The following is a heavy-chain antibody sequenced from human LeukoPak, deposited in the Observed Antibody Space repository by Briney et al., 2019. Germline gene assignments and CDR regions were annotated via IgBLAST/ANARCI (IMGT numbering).Heavy chain of an antibody. CDR2: ISFSGST. V-gene: IGHV4-59*01. J-gene: IGHJ5*02. CDR1: GVSINTYY. D-gene: IGHD2-21*01. Sequence: PSETLSLTCTVSGVSINTYYWAWIRQPPGKGLEWIGHISFSGSTSYNPSLKSRLTMSVDPSKNQFSLKLTSVTAADTAVYYCATEVWSGHHWGQGTLDTVSS. CDR3: ATEVWSGHH.